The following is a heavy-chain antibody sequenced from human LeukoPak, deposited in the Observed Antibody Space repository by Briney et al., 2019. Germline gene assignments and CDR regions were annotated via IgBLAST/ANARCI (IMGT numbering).Heavy chain of an antibody. D-gene: IGHD2-2*01. V-gene: IGHV3-23*01. J-gene: IGHJ6*02. CDR2: ISGSGGST. CDR3: AKVGCSSTSCFAYYGMDV. CDR1: GFTFSSYA. Sequence: GGSLRLSCAASGFTFSSYAMSWVRQAPGKGLEWVSAISGSGGSTYYADSVKGRFTISRDNSKNTLYLQMNSLRAEDTAVYYCAKVGCSSTSCFAYYGMDVWGQGTTVTVSS.